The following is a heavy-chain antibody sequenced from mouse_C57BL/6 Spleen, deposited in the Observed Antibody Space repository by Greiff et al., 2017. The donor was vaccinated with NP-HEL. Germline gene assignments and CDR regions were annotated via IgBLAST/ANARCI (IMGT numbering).Heavy chain of an antibody. Sequence: VQLQQSGAELVRPGSSVKLSCKASGYTFTSYWMDWVKQRPGQGLEWIGNIYPSDSETHYNQKFKDKATLTVDKSSSTAYMQLSSLTSEDSAVYYCARSDYSTHRDYWGQGTSVTVSS. J-gene: IGHJ4*01. D-gene: IGHD2-5*01. CDR3: ARSDYSTHRDY. V-gene: IGHV1-61*01. CDR2: IYPSDSET. CDR1: GYTFTSYW.